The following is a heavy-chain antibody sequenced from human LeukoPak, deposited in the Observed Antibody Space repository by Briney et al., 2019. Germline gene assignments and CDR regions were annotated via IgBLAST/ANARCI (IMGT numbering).Heavy chain of an antibody. CDR2: IIPIFGTA. CDR3: ARDPASGVYADVNDY. J-gene: IGHJ4*02. Sequence: ASVKVSCKASGGTFSSYAISWVRQAPGQGLEWMGGIIPIFGTANYTQKFQGRVTITADESTSTAYMELSSLRSEDTAVYYCARDPASGVYADVNDYWGQGTLVTVSS. D-gene: IGHD5/OR15-5a*01. CDR1: GGTFSSYA. V-gene: IGHV1-69*01.